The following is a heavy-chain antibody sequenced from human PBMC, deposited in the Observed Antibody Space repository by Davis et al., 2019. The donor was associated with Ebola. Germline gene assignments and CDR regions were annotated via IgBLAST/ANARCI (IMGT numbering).Heavy chain of an antibody. J-gene: IGHJ4*02. CDR1: GFTFSSYS. V-gene: IGHV3-21*04. D-gene: IGHD3-22*01. CDR2: ISSSSSYI. CDR3: ARGLYYYDSSGYGC. Sequence: GGSLRLSCAASGFTFSSYSMNWVRQAPGKRLEWVSSISSSSSYIYYADSVKGRFTISRDNAKNSLYLQMNSLRAEDTAVYYCARGLYYYDSSGYGCWGQGTLVTVSS.